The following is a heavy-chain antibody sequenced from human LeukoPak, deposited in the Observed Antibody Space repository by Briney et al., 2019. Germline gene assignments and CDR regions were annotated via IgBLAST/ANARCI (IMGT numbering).Heavy chain of an antibody. Sequence: GGSLRLSYTVSGFTVSSNSMSWLRQAPGKGLEWLSFIYSGGNAHYSDSVKGRFTISRDNSKNTLYLQMNSLRAEDTAVYYCARRAGEYSHPYDYWGQGTLVTVSS. CDR1: GFTVSSNS. D-gene: IGHD4-17*01. V-gene: IGHV3-53*01. J-gene: IGHJ4*02. CDR2: IYSGGNA. CDR3: ARRAGEYSHPYDY.